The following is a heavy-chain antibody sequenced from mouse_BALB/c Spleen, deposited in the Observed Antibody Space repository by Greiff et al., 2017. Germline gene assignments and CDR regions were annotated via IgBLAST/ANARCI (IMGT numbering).Heavy chain of an antibody. CDR3: ARGDYGRDY. J-gene: IGHJ2*01. V-gene: IGHV5-17*02. CDR1: GFTFSSFG. CDR2: ISSGSSTI. Sequence: DVMLVESGGGLVQPGGSRKLSCAASGFTFSSFGMHWVRQAPEKGLEWVAYISSGSSTIYYADTVKGRFTISRDNPKNTLFLQMTSLRSEDTAMYYCARGDYGRDYWGQGTTLTVSS. D-gene: IGHD1-1*01.